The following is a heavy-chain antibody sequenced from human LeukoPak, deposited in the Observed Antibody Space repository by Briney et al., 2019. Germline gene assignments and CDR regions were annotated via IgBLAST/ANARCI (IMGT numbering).Heavy chain of an antibody. Sequence: PSETLSLTCTVSGGSISSYYWSWIRQPPGKGLEWIGYIYYSGSTNYNPSLKSRVTISVDTSKNQFSLKLSSVTAADTAVCYCARGGGSYTNYYYYMDVWGKGTTVTISS. V-gene: IGHV4-59*01. D-gene: IGHD1-26*01. CDR2: IYYSGST. CDR1: GGSISSYY. J-gene: IGHJ6*03. CDR3: ARGGGSYTNYYYYMDV.